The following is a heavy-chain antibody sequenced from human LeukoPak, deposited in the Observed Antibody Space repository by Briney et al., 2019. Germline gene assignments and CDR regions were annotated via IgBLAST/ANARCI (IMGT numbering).Heavy chain of an antibody. CDR2: IYPGDSDT. J-gene: IGHJ4*02. V-gene: IGHV5-51*01. Sequence: GESLKISCKGSGYNFTTYWIGWVRPMPGKGLEWMGIIYPGDSDTRYSPSFQGQVTISADKSITTAYLQWSSLKSSDTAMYYCARGHYGDFRIYYTLFDYWGQGTLVTVSS. D-gene: IGHD4-17*01. CDR3: ARGHYGDFRIYYTLFDY. CDR1: GYNFTTYW.